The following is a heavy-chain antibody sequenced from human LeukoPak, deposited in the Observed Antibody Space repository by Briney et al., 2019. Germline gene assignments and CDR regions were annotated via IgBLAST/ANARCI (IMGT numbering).Heavy chain of an antibody. V-gene: IGHV3-30*18. D-gene: IGHD3-16*02. CDR2: ISYDGSNK. Sequence: GGSLRLSCAASGFTFSSYGMHWVRQAPGKGLEWVAVISYDGSNKYYADSVKGRFTISRDNSKNTLYLQMNSLRAEDTAVYYCAKRSFGVXXXXRLDPWGQGTLVTVSS. CDR1: GFTFSSYG. J-gene: IGHJ5*02. CDR3: AKRSFGVXXXXRLDP.